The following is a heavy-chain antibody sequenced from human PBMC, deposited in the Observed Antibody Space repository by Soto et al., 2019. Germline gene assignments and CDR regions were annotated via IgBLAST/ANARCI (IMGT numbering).Heavy chain of an antibody. V-gene: IGHV3-7*01. CDR2: IKQDGSEK. D-gene: IGHD6-6*01. CDR3: ARLHPLARIGDS. J-gene: IGHJ4*02. Sequence: GGSLRLSCAASGFTFSNYWMSWVRQAPGKGLEWVANIKQDGSEKYYVDSVKGRFSISRDNAKNSLFLQMNSLRAEDTAVYYCARLHPLARIGDSWGQGTLVTVSS. CDR1: GFTFSNYW.